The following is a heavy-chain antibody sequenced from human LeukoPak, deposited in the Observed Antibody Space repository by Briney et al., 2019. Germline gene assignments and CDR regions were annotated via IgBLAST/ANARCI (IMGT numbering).Heavy chain of an antibody. CDR3: ARGSSSSWYAYFQH. V-gene: IGHV4-34*01. Sequence: SETLSLTCAVYGGSFSGYYWSWIRQPPGKGLEWIGEISHGGSTNYNPSLKSRVTISVDTSKNQFSLKLSSVTAADTAVYYCARGSSSSWYAYFQHWGQGTLVTVSS. J-gene: IGHJ1*01. D-gene: IGHD6-13*01. CDR2: ISHGGST. CDR1: GGSFSGYY.